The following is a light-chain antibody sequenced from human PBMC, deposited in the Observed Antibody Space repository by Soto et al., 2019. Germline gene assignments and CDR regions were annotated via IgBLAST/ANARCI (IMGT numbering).Light chain of an antibody. CDR2: YVS. J-gene: IGLJ2*01. CDR1: SSDVGGYSY. Sequence: QSVLTQPASVSGSPGQSITISCTGTSSDVGGYSYVSRYQQHPGKAPKLMIYYVSNRPSGVSNRFSGSKSGNTASLTISGLQAEDEADYYCSSYTSSSTLVVFGGGTKLTV. V-gene: IGLV2-14*03. CDR3: SSYTSSSTLVV.